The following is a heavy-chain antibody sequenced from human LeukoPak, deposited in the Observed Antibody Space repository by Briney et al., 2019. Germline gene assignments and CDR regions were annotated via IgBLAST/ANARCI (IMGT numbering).Heavy chain of an antibody. V-gene: IGHV3-53*01. Sequence: PGGSLRLSCAASGFTVSSNYTSWVRQAPGKGLEWVSVVYSGGSTYYADSVKGRFTISRDNSKNTLYLQMNSLRAEDTAVYYCARAAEWQWLVRGYYYYGMDVWGQGTTVTVSS. CDR3: ARAAEWQWLVRGYYYYGMDV. CDR2: VYSGGST. CDR1: GFTVSSNY. D-gene: IGHD6-19*01. J-gene: IGHJ6*02.